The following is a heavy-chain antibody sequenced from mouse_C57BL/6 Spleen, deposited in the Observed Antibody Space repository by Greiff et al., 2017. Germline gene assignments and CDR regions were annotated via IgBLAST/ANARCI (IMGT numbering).Heavy chain of an antibody. CDR2: INPNNGGT. CDR1: GYTFTDYY. V-gene: IGHV1-26*01. D-gene: IGHD2-10*01. Sequence: VQLQQSGPELVKPGASVKISCKASGYTFTDYYMNWVKQSHGKSLEWIGDINPNNGGTSYNQKFKGKATFTVDKSSISAYMERRSLTSEDSAVYYCSTYPDWYFDVWGTGTTVTVSS. CDR3: STYPDWYFDV. J-gene: IGHJ1*03.